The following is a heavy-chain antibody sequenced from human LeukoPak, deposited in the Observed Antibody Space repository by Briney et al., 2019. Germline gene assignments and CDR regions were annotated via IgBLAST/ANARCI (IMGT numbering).Heavy chain of an antibody. CDR3: ARVWWELLYFDY. V-gene: IGHV4-59*02. CDR1: GDSVSGYY. D-gene: IGHD1-26*01. Sequence: SETLSLTCIVSGDSVSGYYWSWIRQPPGKGLEWIGYIYHSGSTYYNPSLKSRVTISVDTSKNQFSLKLSSVTAADTAVYYCARVWWELLYFDYWGQGTLVTVSS. J-gene: IGHJ4*02. CDR2: IYHSGST.